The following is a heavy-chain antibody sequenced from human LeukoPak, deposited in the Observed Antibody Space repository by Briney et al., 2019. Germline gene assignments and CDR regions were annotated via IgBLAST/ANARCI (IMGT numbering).Heavy chain of an antibody. J-gene: IGHJ4*02. D-gene: IGHD2-21*01. CDR1: GFTFDDYA. Sequence: TGGSLRLSCVASGFTFDDYAMHWVRQAPGKGLEWVSDISWNSGNVGYADSVKGRFTISKDNAKNSVYLQMNNLTAEDTALYYCVSRLGYWGQGTLVTVSS. V-gene: IGHV3-9*01. CDR2: ISWNSGNV. CDR3: VSRLGY.